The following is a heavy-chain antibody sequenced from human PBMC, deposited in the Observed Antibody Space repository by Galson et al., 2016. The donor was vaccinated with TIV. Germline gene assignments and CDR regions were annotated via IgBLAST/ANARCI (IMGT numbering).Heavy chain of an antibody. D-gene: IGHD6-25*01. CDR2: ITPGGAGT. V-gene: IGHV1-46*03. Sequence: SVKVSCKASGYTFTDKYIHWVRQVPGQGLEWMGVITPGGAGTFYARKFKGRVSMTADTSTRTVYMEIDSLRSDDAAMYFCARDTRSGYSDGWPPFDYWGQGTLVTVSS. J-gene: IGHJ4*02. CDR1: GYTFTDKY. CDR3: ARDTRSGYSDGWPPFDY.